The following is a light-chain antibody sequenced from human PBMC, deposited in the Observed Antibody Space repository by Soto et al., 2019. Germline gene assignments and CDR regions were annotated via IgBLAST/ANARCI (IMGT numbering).Light chain of an antibody. CDR3: QQYGSTPLT. Sequence: EIVLTQSPGTLSLSPGERATLSCRASQSVRNNYLVWYQQRPGQPPRFLMYDVSTRAAGIPDRFSGSGSGTDFTLTISRLDPEYFAVYYCQQYGSTPLTFGGGPKVDIK. J-gene: IGKJ4*01. CDR2: DVS. CDR1: QSVRNNY. V-gene: IGKV3-20*01.